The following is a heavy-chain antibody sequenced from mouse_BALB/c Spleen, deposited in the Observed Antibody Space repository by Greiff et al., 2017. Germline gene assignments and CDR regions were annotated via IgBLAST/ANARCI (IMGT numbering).Heavy chain of an antibody. V-gene: IGHV2-9*02. CDR1: GFSLTSYG. CDR3: ARRGNLPFDY. Sequence: QVQLKESGPGLVAPSQSLSITCTVSGFSLTSYGVHWVRQPPGKGLEWLGVIWAGGSTNYNSALMSRLSISKDNSKSQVFLKMNSLQTDDTAMYYCARRGNLPFDYWGQGTTLTVSS. D-gene: IGHD5-5*01. J-gene: IGHJ2*01. CDR2: IWAGGST.